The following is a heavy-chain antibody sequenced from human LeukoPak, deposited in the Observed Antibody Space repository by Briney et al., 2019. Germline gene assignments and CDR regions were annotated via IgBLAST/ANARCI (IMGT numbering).Heavy chain of an antibody. CDR1: GGSISSISSNNYH. J-gene: IGHJ4*02. Sequence: SETLSLTCIVSGGSISSISSNNYHWGWIRQPPGKGLEWIGSIYYSGSTYYNPSLKSRVTISVDTSKNQFSLKLSSVTAADTAVYYCASIRYFDWFHWYYFDYWGQGTLVTVSS. D-gene: IGHD3-9*01. V-gene: IGHV4-39*01. CDR3: ASIRYFDWFHWYYFDY. CDR2: IYYSGST.